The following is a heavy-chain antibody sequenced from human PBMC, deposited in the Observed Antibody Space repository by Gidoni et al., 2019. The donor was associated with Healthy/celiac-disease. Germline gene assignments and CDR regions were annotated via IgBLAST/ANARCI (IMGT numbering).Heavy chain of an antibody. CDR2: ISSSSSYI. CDR1: GFTFSSYC. CDR3: ATDYFVVGH. Sequence: VQLEASGGGLGQSGGSLRLSCAASGFTFSSYCMNWVLQAPGKVLEWVSSISSSSSYIYYADSVKGRFTISRDNAKNSLYLQMNSLSSDDTAGDDCATDYFVVGHWGQGTLVTVSS. J-gene: IGHJ4*02. V-gene: IGHV3-21*01. D-gene: IGHD2-21*01.